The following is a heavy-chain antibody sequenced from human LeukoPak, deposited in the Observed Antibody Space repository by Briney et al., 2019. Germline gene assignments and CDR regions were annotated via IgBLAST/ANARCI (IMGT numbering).Heavy chain of an antibody. V-gene: IGHV1-2*02. J-gene: IGHJ4*02. D-gene: IGHD2-2*01. CDR1: GYTFTDYY. CDR2: INPNDGDT. Sequence: ASVKVSCKASGYTFTDYYMHWVRQAPGQGFEWMGWINPNDGDTNYAQKFQGRVTITRDTSISTAHMEVSRLRSDDTAVYYCARANFLYCSSSTCLLDYWGQGTLVTVSS. CDR3: ARANFLYCSSSTCLLDY.